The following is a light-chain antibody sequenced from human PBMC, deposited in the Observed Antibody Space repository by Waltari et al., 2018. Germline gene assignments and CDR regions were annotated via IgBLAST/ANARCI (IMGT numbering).Light chain of an antibody. V-gene: IGKV1-9*01. Sequence: IQLTQSPSSLSASVGDRVTITCRASQGVNVYLAGYQQKPGKAPKLLIYAASTLQSGVSSRCSGSGSGTDFTLTINSLQPEDIATYYCQQFNASPRTFGQGTNVEIK. CDR1: QGVNVY. J-gene: IGKJ1*01. CDR2: AAS. CDR3: QQFNASPRT.